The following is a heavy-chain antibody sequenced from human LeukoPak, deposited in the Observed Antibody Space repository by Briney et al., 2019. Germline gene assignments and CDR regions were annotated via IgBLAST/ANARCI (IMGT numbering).Heavy chain of an antibody. Sequence: RASETLSLTCTVSGGSISSSSYYWGWIRQPPGKGLEWVGSIYYSGSTYYNPSLKSRVTISVDTSKNQFSLKLSSVTAADTAVYYCARGAPPQNWGQGTLVTVSS. CDR2: IYYSGST. V-gene: IGHV4-39*01. J-gene: IGHJ4*02. CDR3: ARGAPPQN. CDR1: GGSISSSSYY.